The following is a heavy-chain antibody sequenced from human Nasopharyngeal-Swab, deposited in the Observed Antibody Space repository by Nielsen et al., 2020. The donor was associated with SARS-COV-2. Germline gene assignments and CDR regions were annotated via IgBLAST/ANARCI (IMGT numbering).Heavy chain of an antibody. Sequence: GGSLTLSCAASGFFLSSYAMHWVRHAPGKGLEWVAVISYYVRNKYYADSVEGRFTISTDNSKNTLYLQMNSLSVEDTAVYYCAREMKPYDFWTGAGMDVWGTGTTVTVSS. CDR1: GFFLSSYA. V-gene: IGHV3-30*04. D-gene: IGHD3-3*01. J-gene: IGHJ6*03. CDR2: ISYYVRNK. CDR3: AREMKPYDFWTGAGMDV.